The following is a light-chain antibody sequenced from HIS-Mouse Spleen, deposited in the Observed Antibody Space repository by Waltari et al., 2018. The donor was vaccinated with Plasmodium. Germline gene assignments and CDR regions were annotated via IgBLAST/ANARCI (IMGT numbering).Light chain of an antibody. Sequence: QSALTQPASVSGAPEQSIPISCTGTRSDVGGYNYVSWYQQHPGKPPKLMIYEVRNRPSGVSNRFSGSKSGNTASLTISGLQAEDEADYYCSSYTSSSTVFGGGTKLTVL. CDR2: EVR. J-gene: IGLJ3*02. V-gene: IGLV2-14*01. CDR3: SSYTSSSTV. CDR1: RSDVGGYNY.